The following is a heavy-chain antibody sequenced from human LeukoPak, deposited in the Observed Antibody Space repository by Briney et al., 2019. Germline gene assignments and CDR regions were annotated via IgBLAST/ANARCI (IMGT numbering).Heavy chain of an antibody. Sequence: GESLKISCQASGYTFSKYWIGWARQMPGKGLEWMGIIYPGDSDTKYSPSFLGRVTISADTSNNTAYLQWSSLRASDTAIYYCARPIYGGNSGFDYWGQGTLVTVSS. CDR1: GYTFSKYW. CDR3: ARPIYGGNSGFDY. V-gene: IGHV5-51*01. CDR2: IYPGDSDT. J-gene: IGHJ4*02. D-gene: IGHD4-23*01.